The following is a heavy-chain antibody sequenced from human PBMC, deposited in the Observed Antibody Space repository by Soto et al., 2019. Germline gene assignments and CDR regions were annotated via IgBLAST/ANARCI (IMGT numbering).Heavy chain of an antibody. CDR3: ARVGGYSYGLASDI. D-gene: IGHD5-18*01. Sequence: SETLSLTCTVSGGTISSWYWSWIRQPPGKGLEWIGYIYYSGSTNCNPSLKSRVTISVDTSKNQFSLKLSSVTAADTAVYYCARVGGYSYGLASDIGGKGTMVT. V-gene: IGHV4-59*08. J-gene: IGHJ3*02. CDR1: GGTISSWY. CDR2: IYYSGST.